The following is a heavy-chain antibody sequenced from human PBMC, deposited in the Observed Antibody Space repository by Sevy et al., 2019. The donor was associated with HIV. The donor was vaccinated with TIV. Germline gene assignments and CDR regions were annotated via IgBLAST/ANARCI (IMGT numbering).Heavy chain of an antibody. CDR3: AKGFEVGATYYYYGMDV. D-gene: IGHD1-26*01. CDR2: IRYDGSNK. V-gene: IGHV3-30*02. J-gene: IGHJ6*02. Sequence: GSLRLSCAASGFTFSSYGMHWVRQAPGKGLEWVAFIRYDGSNKYYADSVKGRFTISRDNSKNTLYLQMNSLRAEDTAVYYCAKGFEVGATYYYYGMDVWGQGTTVTVSS. CDR1: GFTFSSYG.